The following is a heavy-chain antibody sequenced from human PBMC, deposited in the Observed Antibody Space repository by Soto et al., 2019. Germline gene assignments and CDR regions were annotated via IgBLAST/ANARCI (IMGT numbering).Heavy chain of an antibody. CDR2: ISYDGSNK. CDR3: AQNRYSSSIWFDP. Sequence: QVQLVESGGGVVQPGRSLRLSCAASGFTFSSYGMHWVRQAPGKGLEWVAVISYDGSNKYYADSVKGRFTISRDNSKNTLYLQMNSLRAEDTAVYYCAQNRYSSSIWFDPWGQGTLVTVSS. CDR1: GFTFSSYG. J-gene: IGHJ5*02. V-gene: IGHV3-30*18. D-gene: IGHD6-6*01.